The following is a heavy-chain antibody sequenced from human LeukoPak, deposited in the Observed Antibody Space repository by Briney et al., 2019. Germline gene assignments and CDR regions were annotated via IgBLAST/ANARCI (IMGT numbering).Heavy chain of an antibody. CDR3: ARVQRITMIVVVTYFDY. CDR2: IYHSGST. D-gene: IGHD3-22*01. CDR1: GYSISSGYY. J-gene: IGHJ4*02. V-gene: IGHV4-38-2*02. Sequence: SETLSLTCTVSGYSISSGYYWGWIRQPPGKGLEWIGSIYHSGSTYYNPSLKSRVTISVDTSKNQFSLKLSSVTAADTAVYYCARVQRITMIVVVTYFDYWGQGTLVTVSS.